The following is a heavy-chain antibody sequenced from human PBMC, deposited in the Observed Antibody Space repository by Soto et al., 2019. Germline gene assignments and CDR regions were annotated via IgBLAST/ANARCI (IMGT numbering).Heavy chain of an antibody. CDR3: ARDWGYCSSSSCQEPAFDV. J-gene: IGHJ3*01. CDR2: VYHSGTT. CDR1: GGSISSAGFS. V-gene: IGHV4-30-2*01. D-gene: IGHD2-2*01. Sequence: QLQLQESGSGLVKPSQTLSLTCAVSGGSISSAGFSWNWIRQPPGEGLEWVGYVYHSGTTSYNPSLKSRVTILLDRSRNQFSLTLNSVTAAYTAVYYCARDWGYCSSSSCQEPAFDVWGQGTVVTVSS.